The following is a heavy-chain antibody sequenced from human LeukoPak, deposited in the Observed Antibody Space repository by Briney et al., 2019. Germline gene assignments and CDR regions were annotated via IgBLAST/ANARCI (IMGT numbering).Heavy chain of an antibody. J-gene: IGHJ3*02. V-gene: IGHV4-30-4*01. D-gene: IGHD3-22*01. CDR3: ARGGTVYYYDSSGYYHPDI. Sequence: SQTLSLTCTVSGGSISSGDYYWSWIRRPPGKGLEWIGYIYYSGSTYYNPSLKSRVTISVDTSKNQFSLKLSSVTAADTAVYYCARGGTVYYYDSSGYYHPDIWGQGTMVTVSS. CDR2: IYYSGST. CDR1: GGSISSGDYY.